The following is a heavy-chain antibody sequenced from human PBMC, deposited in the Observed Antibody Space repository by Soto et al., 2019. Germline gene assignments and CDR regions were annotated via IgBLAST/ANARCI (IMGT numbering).Heavy chain of an antibody. J-gene: IGHJ6*03. CDR1: GFTFSNYW. CDR3: ARGDCVGGTCYSLAGSFYYYMDV. D-gene: IGHD2-15*01. V-gene: IGHV3-74*01. CDR2: IISDGSVS. Sequence: EVQLVESGGGLVQPGGSLRLSCVASGFTFSNYWMYWVRQAPGEGLVWVSRIISDGSVSSYADSVKGRLTISRDNVKNTLYLQMDSLRAEDTAVYYCARGDCVGGTCYSLAGSFYYYMDVWGKGTTVTVFS.